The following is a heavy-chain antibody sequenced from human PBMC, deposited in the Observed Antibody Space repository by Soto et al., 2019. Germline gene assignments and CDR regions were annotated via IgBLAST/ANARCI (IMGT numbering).Heavy chain of an antibody. CDR1: GITLSNYW. Sequence: EVRLVESGGGLVQPGGSLRLSCAASGITLSNYWVHWVRQAPGKGLVWVSRISSDGSSTSYADSVKGRFTISRDNAKNKLYLQMTVLRAEDAAVYYCAYFASGCPTWGQGTLVTVSS. V-gene: IGHV3-74*01. CDR3: AYFASGCPT. D-gene: IGHD6-19*01. CDR2: ISSDGSST. J-gene: IGHJ4*02.